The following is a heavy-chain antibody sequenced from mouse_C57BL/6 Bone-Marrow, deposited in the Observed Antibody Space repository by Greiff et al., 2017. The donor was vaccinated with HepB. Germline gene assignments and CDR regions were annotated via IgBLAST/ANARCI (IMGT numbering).Heavy chain of an antibody. V-gene: IGHV5-16*01. CDR1: GFTFSDYY. Sequence: EVKLMESEGGLVQPGSSMKLSCTASGFTFSDYYMAWVRQVPEKGLEWVANINYDGSSTYYLDSLKSRFIISRDNAKNILYLQMSSLKSEDTATYYCAREDYDGDWYFDVWGTGTTVTVSS. J-gene: IGHJ1*03. CDR2: INYDGSST. CDR3: AREDYDGDWYFDV. D-gene: IGHD2-4*01.